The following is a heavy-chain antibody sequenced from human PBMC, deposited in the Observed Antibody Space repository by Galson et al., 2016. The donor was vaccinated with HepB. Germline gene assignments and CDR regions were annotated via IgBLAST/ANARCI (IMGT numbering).Heavy chain of an antibody. CDR2: IHWDDDK. D-gene: IGHD3-3*01. J-gene: IGHJ4*02. Sequence: PALVKPTQTLTLTCTFSGFSLSTDGVGVGWIRQPPGKALEWLAVIHWDDDKRYSPSLKSRITITKDTSENQVVLTMTNMDPVDTATYYCARYLSNFGVAHIDYWGQGTLVTVSS. CDR3: ARYLSNFGVAHIDY. CDR1: GFSLSTDGVG. V-gene: IGHV2-5*02.